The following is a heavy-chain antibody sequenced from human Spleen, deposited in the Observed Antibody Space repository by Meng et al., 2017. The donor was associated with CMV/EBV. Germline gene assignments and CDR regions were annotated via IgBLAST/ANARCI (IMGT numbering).Heavy chain of an antibody. CDR1: GFTFSSYS. CDR2: ISAGSNNI. D-gene: IGHD3-22*01. V-gene: IGHV3-48*04. J-gene: IGHJ3*02. CDR3: ARGLYDSSGYYFDAFDM. Sequence: GESLKISCAASGFTFSSYSMSWVRQAPGKGLEWVSYISAGSNNIYYADSVKGRFTISRDNAKNSLYLQMNSLRAEDTAVYYCARGLYDSSGYYFDAFDMWGQGTMVTVSS.